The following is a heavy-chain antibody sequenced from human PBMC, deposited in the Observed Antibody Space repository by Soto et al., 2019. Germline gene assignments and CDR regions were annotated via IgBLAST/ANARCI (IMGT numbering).Heavy chain of an antibody. CDR2: IKQDGSEK. CDR3: ARETGYCSGGSCYPYYYYGMDV. J-gene: IGHJ6*02. CDR1: GFTLSSYW. D-gene: IGHD2-15*01. Sequence: GGSLRLSCAASGFTLSSYWISWVRQAPGKGLEWVANIKQDGSEKYYVDSVKGRFTISRDNAKNSLYLQMNSLRAEDTAVYYCARETGYCSGGSCYPYYYYGMDVWGQGTTVTVSS. V-gene: IGHV3-7*03.